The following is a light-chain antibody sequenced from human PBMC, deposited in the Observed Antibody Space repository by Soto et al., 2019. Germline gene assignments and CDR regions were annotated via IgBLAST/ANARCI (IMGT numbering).Light chain of an antibody. CDR3: QQYYSYPRT. CDR1: QDISNL. J-gene: IGKJ1*01. CDR2: AAS. Sequence: DSQRTQSPSSLSASVGDRVTITCQATQDISNLLNWFQQKPGKAPKLLIYAASSLQSGVPSRFSGSGSGTDFTLTISCLQSEDFATYYCQQYYSYPRTFGQRTKV. V-gene: IGKV1-16*01.